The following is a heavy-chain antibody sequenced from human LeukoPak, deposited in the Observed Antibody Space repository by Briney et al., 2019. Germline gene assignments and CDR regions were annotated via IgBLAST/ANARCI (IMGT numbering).Heavy chain of an antibody. J-gene: IGHJ4*02. CDR1: GYTFTDYY. CDR3: ARGGGIALAGTRFDF. Sequence: ASVVVSCKASGYTFTDYYMHWVRQAPGQGLEWMGWINPNGGGTTYAQKFQARVTMARDTSITTVHMELSSLGSDDTAVYYCARGGGIALAGTRFDFWGRGTPVTVSS. D-gene: IGHD6-13*01. V-gene: IGHV1-2*02. CDR2: INPNGGGT.